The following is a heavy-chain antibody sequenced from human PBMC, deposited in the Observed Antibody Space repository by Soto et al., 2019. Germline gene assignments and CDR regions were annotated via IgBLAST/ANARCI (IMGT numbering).Heavy chain of an antibody. V-gene: IGHV3-23*01. J-gene: IGHJ4*02. D-gene: IGHD3-10*01. Sequence: GGSLRLSCAASGFTFNRYAMSWVRQAPGKGLEWVSTISGSGGSTYYADSVQGRFSISRDNSKNTLSLQVNSPRAEDTAIYYCAKAGGSGSYYAERHYFFDYWGQGTLVTVSS. CDR3: AKAGGSGSYYAERHYFFDY. CDR2: ISGSGGST. CDR1: GFTFNRYA.